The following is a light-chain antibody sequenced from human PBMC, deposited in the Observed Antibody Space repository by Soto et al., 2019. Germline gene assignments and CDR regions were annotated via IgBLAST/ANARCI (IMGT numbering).Light chain of an antibody. CDR2: DAS. J-gene: IGKJ4*02. CDR3: QCRGIGPPGAT. CDR1: QSINYY. V-gene: IGKV3-11*01. Sequence: EIVLPQSPVTLSLSPGERATLSCRASQSINYYLAWYQQKPGQPPRLLIYDASNRATAIPVRFSGSGSGTDFTLTISSLEPEDSAVYYCQCRGIGPPGATCGGGPKVEIK.